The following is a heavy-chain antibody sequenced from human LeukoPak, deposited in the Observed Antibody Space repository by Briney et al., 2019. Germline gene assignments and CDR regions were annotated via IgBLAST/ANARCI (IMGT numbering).Heavy chain of an antibody. D-gene: IGHD6-19*01. CDR3: AGISYSSGWYPYY. Sequence: GSLRLSCAASGFTFSSYAMHWVRQAPGKGLEWVGRTRNKANSYTTEYAASVKGRFTISRDDSKDSLYLQMNSLKTEDTAVYYCAGISYSSGWYPYYWGQGTLVTVSS. CDR2: TRNKANSYTT. V-gene: IGHV3-72*01. J-gene: IGHJ4*02. CDR1: GFTFSSYA.